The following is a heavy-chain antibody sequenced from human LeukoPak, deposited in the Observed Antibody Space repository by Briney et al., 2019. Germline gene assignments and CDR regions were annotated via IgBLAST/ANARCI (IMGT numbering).Heavy chain of an antibody. V-gene: IGHV3-74*01. CDR1: GFTFSNYW. J-gene: IGHJ3*02. D-gene: IGHD1-26*01. CDR2: INSDGSSI. Sequence: GGSLRLSCAASGFTFSNYWMHWVRQAPGKGLVRVSRINSDGSSIIYADSVKGRFTISRDNAKNTLYLQMNSLRVEDTAVYYCARGGSPTEALGDAFDIWGQGTMVTVSS. CDR3: ARGGSPTEALGDAFDI.